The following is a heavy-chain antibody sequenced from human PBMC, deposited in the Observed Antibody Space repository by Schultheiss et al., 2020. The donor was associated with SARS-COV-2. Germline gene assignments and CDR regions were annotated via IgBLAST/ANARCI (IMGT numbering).Heavy chain of an antibody. D-gene: IGHD3-3*01. Sequence: GGSLRLSCAASGFTFSNAWMSWVRQAPGKGLEWVAVISYDGSNKYYADSVKGRFTISRDNSKNTLYLQMNSLRAEDTAVYYCARGGYDFWGGPDVWGQGTTVTVSS. V-gene: IGHV3-30*03. CDR1: GFTFSNAW. J-gene: IGHJ6*02. CDR2: ISYDGSNK. CDR3: ARGGYDFWGGPDV.